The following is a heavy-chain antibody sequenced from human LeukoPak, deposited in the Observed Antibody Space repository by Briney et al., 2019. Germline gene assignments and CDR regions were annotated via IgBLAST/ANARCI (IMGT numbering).Heavy chain of an antibody. J-gene: IGHJ4*02. CDR3: AKVDDYGGSFDY. CDR2: ISYDGSNK. V-gene: IGHV3-30*18. Sequence: GGSLRLSCAASGFTLSSYGMHWDRQVPGKGLEWVAVISYDGSNKYYADSVKGRFTISRDNSKNTLYLQMNSLRAEDTAVYYCAKVDDYGGSFDYWGQGTLVTVSS. D-gene: IGHD4-23*01. CDR1: GFTLSSYG.